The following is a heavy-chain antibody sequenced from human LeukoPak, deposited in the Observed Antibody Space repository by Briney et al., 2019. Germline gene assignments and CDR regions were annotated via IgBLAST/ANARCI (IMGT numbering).Heavy chain of an antibody. J-gene: IGHJ5*02. D-gene: IGHD2-15*01. V-gene: IGHV3-74*01. Sequence: GGSLRLSCAASGFTFSSYWMHWVRQAPGKGLVWVSRINSDGSSTSYADVVKGRFTMSRDNVKNTLYLQMNSLRVEDTAVYYCARDPRNVGLAPWGQGTLVTVSS. CDR1: GFTFSSYW. CDR3: ARDPRNVGLAP. CDR2: INSDGSST.